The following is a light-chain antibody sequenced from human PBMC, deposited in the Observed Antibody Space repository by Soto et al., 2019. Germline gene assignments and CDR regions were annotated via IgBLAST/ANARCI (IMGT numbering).Light chain of an antibody. J-gene: IGKJ1*01. CDR3: QHYDCPPGT. CDR1: QSVSSSY. Sequence: EIVLTQSPGTLALSPGERANLSCRASQSVSSSYLAWYQQKPGQAPRLLICGASSRATGITDRFSGSGYGTDFTLTVYRLEHDDFTVYYCQHYDCPPGTFGQGTKVEIK. V-gene: IGKV3-20*01. CDR2: GAS.